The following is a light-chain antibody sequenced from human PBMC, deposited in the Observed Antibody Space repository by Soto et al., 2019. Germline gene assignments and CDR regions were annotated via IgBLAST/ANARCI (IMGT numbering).Light chain of an antibody. CDR3: QSYDSSLSGFYV. CDR1: SSNIGAGYG. V-gene: IGLV1-40*01. J-gene: IGLJ1*01. CDR2: GNY. Sequence: QSALTQPPSVSGAPGQRVTISCTGSSSNIGAGYGVHWYQQLPGTAPKVLIFGNYNRPSGVPDRFSGSKSGTSASLAITGLQAEDEADYYCQSYDSSLSGFYVFGTGTKVTVL.